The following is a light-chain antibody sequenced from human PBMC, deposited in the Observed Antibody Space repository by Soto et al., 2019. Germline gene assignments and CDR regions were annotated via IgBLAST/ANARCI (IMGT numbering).Light chain of an antibody. Sequence: QSVLTQPPSVSVAPGQRVTISCTGSSSNIGAGYDVHWYQQLPGTAPKLLIYGNSNRPSGVPDRFSGSKSGTSASLASTGLQAEDEADYYCQSYDSSLSALFGGGTKLTVL. CDR3: QSYDSSLSAL. CDR2: GNS. J-gene: IGLJ2*01. CDR1: SSNIGAGYD. V-gene: IGLV1-40*01.